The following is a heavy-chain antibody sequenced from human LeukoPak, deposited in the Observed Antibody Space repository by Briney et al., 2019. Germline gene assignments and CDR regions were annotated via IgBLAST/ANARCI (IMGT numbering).Heavy chain of an antibody. V-gene: IGHV1-69*13. CDR1: GGTFSSYA. CDR3: ARELYHYVWGSYRYTGVGNWFDP. D-gene: IGHD3-16*02. CDR2: IVPIFGAA. Sequence: EASVKVSCKTSGGTFSSYAISWVRQAPGQGLEWMGGIVPIFGAANYAQNFQGRVTITADESTSTAYMELSSLRSEDTAVYYCARELYHYVWGSYRYTGVGNWFDPWGQGTLVTVSS. J-gene: IGHJ5*02.